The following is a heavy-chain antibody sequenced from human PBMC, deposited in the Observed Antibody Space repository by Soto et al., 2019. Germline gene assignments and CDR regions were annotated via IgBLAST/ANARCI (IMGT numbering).Heavy chain of an antibody. CDR3: AREDYYYYYYMDV. Sequence: PGGSMILSCTASGFTISSYIMNWVSQTPGKGLEWVSYISSSSSTIYYADSVKGRFTISRDNAKNSLYLQMNSLRAEDTAVYYCAREDYYYYYYMDVWGKGTTVTVSS. J-gene: IGHJ6*03. CDR1: GFTISSYI. CDR2: ISSSSSTI. V-gene: IGHV3-48*01.